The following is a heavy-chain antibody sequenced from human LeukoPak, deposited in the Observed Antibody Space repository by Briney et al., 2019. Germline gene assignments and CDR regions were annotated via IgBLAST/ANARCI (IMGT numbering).Heavy chain of an antibody. D-gene: IGHD5-18*01. CDR3: ASSHRGGYSYGRPFDC. J-gene: IGHJ4*02. CDR2: ISGSGGST. V-gene: IGHV3-23*01. CDR1: GFTFSSYA. Sequence: GGSLRLSCAASGFTFSSYAMSWVRQAPGKGLEWVSAISGSGGSTYYADSVKGRFTISRDNSKNTLYLQMNSLRAEDTAVYYCASSHRGGYSYGRPFDCWGQGTLVTVSS.